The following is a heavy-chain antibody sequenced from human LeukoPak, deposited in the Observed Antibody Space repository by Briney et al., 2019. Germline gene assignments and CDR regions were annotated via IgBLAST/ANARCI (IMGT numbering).Heavy chain of an antibody. CDR2: ISSSSSYI. CDR3: ARTYSSSWEAFDI. J-gene: IGHJ3*02. V-gene: IGHV3-21*01. D-gene: IGHD6-13*01. Sequence: PGGSLRLSCAASGFTFSSYSMNWVRQAPGKGLEWVSSISSSSSYIYYADSVKGRFTISRDNAKNSLYLQMNSLRAEDTAVYYCARTYSSSWEAFDIWAKGQWSPSLQ. CDR1: GFTFSSYS.